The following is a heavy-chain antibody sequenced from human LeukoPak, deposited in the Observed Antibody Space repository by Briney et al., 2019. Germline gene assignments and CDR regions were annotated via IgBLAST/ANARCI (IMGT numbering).Heavy chain of an antibody. CDR2: ISSSSSTI. D-gene: IGHD6-13*01. V-gene: IGHV3-48*04. J-gene: IGHJ5*02. CDR3: AKDIVGPNPDSDSSSYQNWFDP. Sequence: PGGSLRLSCAASGFTFSSYSMNWVRQAPGKGLEWVSYISSSSSTIYYADSVKGRFTISRDNAKNSLYLQMNSLRAEDTALYYCAKDIVGPNPDSDSSSYQNWFDPWGQGTLVTVSS. CDR1: GFTFSSYS.